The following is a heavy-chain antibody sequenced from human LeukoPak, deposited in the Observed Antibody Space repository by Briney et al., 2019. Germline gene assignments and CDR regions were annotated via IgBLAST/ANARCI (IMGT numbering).Heavy chain of an antibody. CDR3: ARGKLWSGYYEPIRDAFDI. Sequence: SETLSLTCTVSGGSVSSGNYYWSWIRQPAGKGLEWVGRIYNNGSTNYNPSLKSRVTISLDTSKNQFSLKLSSVTAADTAVYYCARGKLWSGYYEPIRDAFDIWGQGTMVTVSS. V-gene: IGHV4-61*02. CDR2: IYNNGST. D-gene: IGHD3-3*01. J-gene: IGHJ3*02. CDR1: GGSVSSGNYY.